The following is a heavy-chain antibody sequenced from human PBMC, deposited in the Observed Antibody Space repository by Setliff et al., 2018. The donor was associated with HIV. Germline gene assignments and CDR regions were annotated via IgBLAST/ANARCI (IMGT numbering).Heavy chain of an antibody. Sequence: GGSLRLSCAASGFTFSKYAMHWVRQAPGKGLEWVSNISPSGGDTVYADSVKGRFTISRDNSQNTVYLQMNSLRVEDTAVYYCAKSLGTNYFDYWGQGTLVTVSS. CDR3: AKSLGTNYFDY. D-gene: IGHD1-26*01. CDR2: ISPSGGDT. J-gene: IGHJ4*02. V-gene: IGHV3-23*01. CDR1: GFTFSKYA.